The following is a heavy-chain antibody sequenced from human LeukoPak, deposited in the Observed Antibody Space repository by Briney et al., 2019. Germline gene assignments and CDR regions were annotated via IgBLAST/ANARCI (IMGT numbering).Heavy chain of an antibody. Sequence: SVKVSCKASGYTFPSYFMHWVRQAPGQGLEWMGGIIPIFGTANYAQKFQGRVTITADESTSTAYMELSSLRSEDTAVYYCARGEQLTHNWFDPWGQGTLVTVSS. D-gene: IGHD6-13*01. V-gene: IGHV1-69*13. J-gene: IGHJ5*02. CDR3: ARGEQLTHNWFDP. CDR1: GYTFPSYF. CDR2: IIPIFGTA.